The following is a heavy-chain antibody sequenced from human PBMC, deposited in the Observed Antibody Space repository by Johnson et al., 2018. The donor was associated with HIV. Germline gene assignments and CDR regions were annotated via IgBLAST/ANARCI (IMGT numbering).Heavy chain of an antibody. V-gene: IGHV3-7*01. CDR3: ARLGIAAARGAFDI. J-gene: IGHJ3*02. CDR1: GFTFSSYW. CDR2: IKQDGREN. Sequence: VQLVESGGGLVKPGGSLRLSCAASGFTFSSYWMSWVRQAPGMGLVWVANIKQDGRENYYVDSVKGRFTISRDNAKNSLYLQMNSLRAEDTAVYYCARLGIAAARGAFDICGQGTMVTVSS. D-gene: IGHD6-13*01.